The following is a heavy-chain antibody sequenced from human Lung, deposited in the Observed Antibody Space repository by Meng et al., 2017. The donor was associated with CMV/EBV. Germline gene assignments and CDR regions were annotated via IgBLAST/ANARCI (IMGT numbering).Heavy chain of an antibody. V-gene: IGHV1-2*02. D-gene: IGHD3-3*01. CDR1: GYTFTGYY. Sequence: ASVKVSCKASGYTFTGYYMHWVRQAPGQGLEWMGWINPNSGGTNYAQKFQGRVTMTRDTSISTAYMELSRLRSDDTAVYYCAREMNVYYDFWSGYDPRPEYYYYGMDVWGQGTXVTVSS. CDR3: AREMNVYYDFWSGYDPRPEYYYYGMDV. J-gene: IGHJ6*02. CDR2: INPNSGGT.